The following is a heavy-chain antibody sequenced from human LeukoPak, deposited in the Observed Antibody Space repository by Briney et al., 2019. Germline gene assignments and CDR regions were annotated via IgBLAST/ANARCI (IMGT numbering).Heavy chain of an antibody. D-gene: IGHD3-9*01. Sequence: PSETLSLTCTVSGGSISSGSYYWSWIRQPAGKGLEWIGRIYTSGSTKYNPSLKSRVTISVDTSKNQFSLKLSSVTAADTAVYYCARVTWSYDILTGYYRYYFDYWGQGTLVTVSS. CDR2: IYTSGST. CDR3: ARVTWSYDILTGYYRYYFDY. J-gene: IGHJ4*02. CDR1: GGSISSGSYY. V-gene: IGHV4-61*02.